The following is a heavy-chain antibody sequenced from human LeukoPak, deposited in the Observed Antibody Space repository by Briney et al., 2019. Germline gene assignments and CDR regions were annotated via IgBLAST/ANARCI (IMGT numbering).Heavy chain of an antibody. V-gene: IGHV5-51*01. J-gene: IGHJ3*02. CDR1: GYSFTSYW. D-gene: IGHD3-22*01. CDR3: ARNYDLTEPDAFDI. CDR2: IYPDDSDT. Sequence: GESLKISCKGSGYSFTSYWIGWVRQMPGKGLELMGVIYPDDSDTRYSPSFQGQVTISADKSITTAYLQWRSLKASDTAIYFCARNYDLTEPDAFDIWGQGTMVTVSS.